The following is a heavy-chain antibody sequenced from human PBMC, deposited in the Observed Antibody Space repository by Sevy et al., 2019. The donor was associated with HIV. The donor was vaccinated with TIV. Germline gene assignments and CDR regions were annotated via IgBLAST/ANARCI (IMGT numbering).Heavy chain of an antibody. CDR2: IHYTGTT. V-gene: IGHV4-30-4*01. D-gene: IGHD3-16*01. J-gene: IGHJ3*01. CDR3: ARGVGGPGVMITFGGVKYGFDF. Sequence: LLQLRKTLSLTCTVSGGSISTTDYYWSWIRQPPGKGLEWIGYIHYTGTTYYNPSLKSRVSRISVDTSRNQFSLKLSSGTAADTAVYYCARGVGGPGVMITFGGVKYGFDFWGQGRMVTVSS. CDR1: GGSISTTDYY.